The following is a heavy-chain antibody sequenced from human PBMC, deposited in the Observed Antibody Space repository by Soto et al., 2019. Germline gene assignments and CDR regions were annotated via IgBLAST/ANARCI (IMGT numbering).Heavy chain of an antibody. Sequence: SETLSLTCTVSGGSISKSYWSWIRQPPGKGLEWIGYIYSSGSTNYNPSLKSRVTISVDRSKNQFSLKLTSVTAADTAVYYCARDPTLYYYDGSNYVPGWFEPWGQGTLVTVS. J-gene: IGHJ5*02. CDR1: GGSISKSY. CDR2: IYSSGST. CDR3: ARDPTLYYYDGSNYVPGWFEP. V-gene: IGHV4-59*12. D-gene: IGHD3-22*01.